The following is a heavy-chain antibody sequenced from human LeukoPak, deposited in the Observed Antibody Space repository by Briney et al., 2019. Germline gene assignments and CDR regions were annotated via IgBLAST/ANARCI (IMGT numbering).Heavy chain of an antibody. CDR3: VRDSGSSYGYYFLH. CDR1: GFTFSSYS. V-gene: IGHV3-21*01. J-gene: IGHJ1*01. Sequence: GGSLRLSCAASGFTFSSYSMNWVRQAPGKGLEWVSSISSSSSHMFYADSVKGRFSISRDNAKNSLYLQMNSVRAEDTAVYYCVRDSGSSYGYYFLHWGQGTLVTVSS. D-gene: IGHD1-26*01. CDR2: ISSSSSHM.